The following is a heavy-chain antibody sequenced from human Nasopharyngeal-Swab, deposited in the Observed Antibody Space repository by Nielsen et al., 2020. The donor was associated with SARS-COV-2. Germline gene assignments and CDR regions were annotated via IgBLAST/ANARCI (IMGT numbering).Heavy chain of an antibody. J-gene: IGHJ6*02. Sequence: ASVKVSCKASGYTFNNYYIHWVRQAPGQGPEWMGMINPGSGGTTYAQKFQGRVTMTRDTSTSTVFMDLSSLRSEDTAVYCCARRGRCSGSSCDMDVWGQGTTVTVSS. V-gene: IGHV1-46*02. D-gene: IGHD2-2*01. CDR2: INPGSGGT. CDR1: GYTFNNYY. CDR3: ARRGRCSGSSCDMDV.